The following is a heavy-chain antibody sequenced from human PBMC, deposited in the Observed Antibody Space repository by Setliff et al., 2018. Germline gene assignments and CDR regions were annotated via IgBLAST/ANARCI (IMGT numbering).Heavy chain of an antibody. V-gene: IGHV4-61*10. CDR3: AGSTVTQVDY. D-gene: IGHD4-17*01. CDR1: GGSVGNSYYY. J-gene: IGHJ4*02. CDR2: IYYSGST. Sequence: SETLSLTCTVSGGSVGNSYYYWNWIRQPAGKGLEWIGYIYYSGSTNYNPSLKSRVTISVDTSKNHFSLKLSSVTAADTAVYYCAGSTVTQVDYWGQGTLVTV.